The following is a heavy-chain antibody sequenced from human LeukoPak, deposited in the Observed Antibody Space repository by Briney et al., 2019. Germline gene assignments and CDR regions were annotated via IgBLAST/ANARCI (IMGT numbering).Heavy chain of an antibody. V-gene: IGHV3-21*01. CDR2: ISSSSSYI. CDR1: EFTFSSYS. CDR3: ARDVDTAMGTPIDY. Sequence: PGGSLRLSCAASEFTFSSYSMNWVRQAPGKGLEWVSSISSSSSYIYYADSVKGRFTISRDNAKNSLYLQMNSLRAEDTAVYYCARDVDTAMGTPIDYWGQGTLVTVSS. J-gene: IGHJ4*02. D-gene: IGHD5-18*01.